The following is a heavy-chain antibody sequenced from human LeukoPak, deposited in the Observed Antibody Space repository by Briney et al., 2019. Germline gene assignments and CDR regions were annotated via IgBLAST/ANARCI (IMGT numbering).Heavy chain of an antibody. D-gene: IGHD3-10*01. CDR1: GGSMSSSSYY. CDR2: INDSGTT. V-gene: IGHV4-39*07. CDR3: ARLPLGAFGEVLNFDY. Sequence: PSETLSLTCTVSGGSMSSSSYYWGWIRQPPGKGLEWIGDINDSGTTKYNPTLKSRVTISIDSSKRQFSLKVKSVTAADTAVYYCARLPLGAFGEVLNFDYWGQGTPVTVSS. J-gene: IGHJ4*02.